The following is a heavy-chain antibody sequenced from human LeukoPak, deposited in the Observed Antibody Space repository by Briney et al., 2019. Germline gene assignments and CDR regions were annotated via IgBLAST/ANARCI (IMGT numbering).Heavy chain of an antibody. D-gene: IGHD5-24*01. CDR2: INHSGSI. Sequence: PSETLSLTCGVSGDSITSDYWWTWVRQSPGKGLDWLGEINHSGSINYNPSLKSRVTISIDKSKNQFSLKLTSVTAADTVVYYCARGGRDGYNYPPDHWDQGSLVTVSS. CDR3: ARGGRDGYNYPPDH. J-gene: IGHJ4*02. CDR1: GDSITSDYW. V-gene: IGHV4-4*02.